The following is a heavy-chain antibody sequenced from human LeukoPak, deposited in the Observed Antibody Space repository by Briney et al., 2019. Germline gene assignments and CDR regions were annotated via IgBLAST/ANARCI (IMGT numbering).Heavy chain of an antibody. CDR1: GGSFSGYY. D-gene: IGHD3-22*01. CDR2: INHSGST. CDR3: ATPDSSGYYYLY. Sequence: NASETLSLTCAVYGGSFSGYYWSWIRQPPGKGLEWIGEINHSGSTNYNPSLNSRVTISLDTSKNQFSLKLSSVTAADTAVYYCATPDSSGYYYLYWGQGTLVTVSS. J-gene: IGHJ4*02. V-gene: IGHV4-34*01.